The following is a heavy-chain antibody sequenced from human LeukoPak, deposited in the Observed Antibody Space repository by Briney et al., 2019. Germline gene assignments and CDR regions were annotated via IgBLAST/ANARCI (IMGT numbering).Heavy chain of an antibody. V-gene: IGHV3-48*04. J-gene: IGHJ4*02. Sequence: GGSLRLSCAASGFTFSSYSMNWVRQAPGKGLEWVSYISSGGSIIYYADSVKGRFTISRDNAKNSLYLQVNNLRAEDTAVYYCARDVFDYWGQGTLVTVSS. CDR2: ISSGGSII. CDR1: GFTFSSYS. CDR3: ARDVFDY.